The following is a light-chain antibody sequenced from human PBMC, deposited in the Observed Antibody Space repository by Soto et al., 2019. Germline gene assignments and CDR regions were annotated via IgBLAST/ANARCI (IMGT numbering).Light chain of an antibody. CDR2: EVT. V-gene: IGLV2-14*01. CDR3: SSYTSSATRV. CDR1: SNDVGGYNF. J-gene: IGLJ3*02. Sequence: QSALTQPASVSGSPGQSITISCTGTSNDVGGYNFVSWYQQHPGTAPKLMIYEVTNRPSGVPNRFSGSKSGNTASLTISGLQAEDEAYYYCSSYTSSATRVFGGGTKVTVL.